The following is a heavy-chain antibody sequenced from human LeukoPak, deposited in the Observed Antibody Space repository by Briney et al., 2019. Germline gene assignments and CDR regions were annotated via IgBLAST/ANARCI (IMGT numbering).Heavy chain of an antibody. D-gene: IGHD3-16*02. CDR3: AKFIELPMTLRGDDAFDI. J-gene: IGHJ3*02. V-gene: IGHV3-9*01. CDR2: ISWNSGSI. Sequence: GGSLRLSCAASGFTFDDYAMHWVRQAPGKGLEWVSGISWNSGSIGYADSVKGRFTISRDNAKDSLYLQMNSLRAEDTALYYCAKFIELPMTLRGDDAFDIWGQGAMVTVSS. CDR1: GFTFDDYA.